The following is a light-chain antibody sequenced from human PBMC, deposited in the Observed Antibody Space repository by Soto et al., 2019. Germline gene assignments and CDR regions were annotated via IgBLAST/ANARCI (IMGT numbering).Light chain of an antibody. CDR1: QSVLYSSNNKNY. CDR2: WAS. V-gene: IGKV4-1*01. Sequence: DIVMTQSPDSLAVSLGERATINCKSSQSVLYSSNNKNYLAWYQQKPGQPPKLLIYWASTRESGVPDRFSGSGSGTDFTLTISSLQAEDVAVYYCQHSYNTPFTFGPGTKVNIK. J-gene: IGKJ3*01. CDR3: QHSYNTPFT.